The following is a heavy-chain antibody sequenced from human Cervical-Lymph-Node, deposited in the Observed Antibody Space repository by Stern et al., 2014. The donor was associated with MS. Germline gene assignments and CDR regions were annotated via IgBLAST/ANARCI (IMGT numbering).Heavy chain of an antibody. CDR2: IYNSGST. CDR1: GGSISYYH. V-gene: IGHV4-59*01. J-gene: IGHJ5*01. CDR3: ARTVSHNWFDP. Sequence: QVQLQESGPGLVKSSETLSLTCTVSGGSISYYHWGWLRQSPEKGLEWIGHIYNSGSTNYNPSLKSRVTISADTSQNQFSLELRSVTAADTAVYYCARTVSHNWFDPWGQGTLVTVSS. D-gene: IGHD4-17*01.